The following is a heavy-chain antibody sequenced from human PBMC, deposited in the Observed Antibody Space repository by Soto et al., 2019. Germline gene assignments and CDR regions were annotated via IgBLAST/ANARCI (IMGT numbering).Heavy chain of an antibody. Sequence: QVQLVQSGAEVKKPGASVKVSCKASGYTFTSYDLNWVRQATGQGLEWMGWVNPNSGNTGYAQKFQGRVTMTRNTSISTAYMELSSLRSEDTAVYFCARERSAAGTGGFDPWGQGTLVTVSS. CDR3: ARERSAAGTGGFDP. V-gene: IGHV1-8*01. CDR2: VNPNSGNT. D-gene: IGHD6-13*01. J-gene: IGHJ5*02. CDR1: GYTFTSYD.